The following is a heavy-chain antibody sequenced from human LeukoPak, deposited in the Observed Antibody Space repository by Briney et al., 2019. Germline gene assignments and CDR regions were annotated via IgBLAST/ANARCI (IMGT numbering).Heavy chain of an antibody. CDR3: ARDDSGELPDY. V-gene: IGHV3-11*04. CDR1: GFNFSDYY. Sequence: GGSLRLSCAASGFNFSDYYMTWIRQAPGKGLQWVSYISNRAYSKYYADSVKGRFTISRDNAKNSLYLQMNSLRAEDTAVYYCARDDSGELPDYWGQGTLVTVSS. J-gene: IGHJ4*02. D-gene: IGHD1-26*01. CDR2: ISNRAYSK.